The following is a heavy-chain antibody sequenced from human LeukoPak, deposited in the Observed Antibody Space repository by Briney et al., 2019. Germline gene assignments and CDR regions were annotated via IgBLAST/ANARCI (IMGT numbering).Heavy chain of an antibody. V-gene: IGHV3-48*03. J-gene: IGHJ1*01. Sequence: PGGSLRLSCEDSGFTFRSYEMNWVRQAPGKGLEWIAYLSSSGSAFSYADSVKGRFTISRDNAKNSLYLQMNSLRAEDTAVYYCASNRPGYISGWSDFQHWGQGTLVTVSS. D-gene: IGHD6-19*01. CDR2: LSSSGSAF. CDR1: GFTFRSYE. CDR3: ASNRPGYISGWSDFQH.